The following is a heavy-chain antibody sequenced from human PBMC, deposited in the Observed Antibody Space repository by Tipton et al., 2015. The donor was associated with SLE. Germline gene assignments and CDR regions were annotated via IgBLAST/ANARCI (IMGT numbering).Heavy chain of an antibody. CDR1: GGSISSHY. V-gene: IGHV4-59*11. J-gene: IGHJ4*02. Sequence: TLSLTCTVSGGSISSHYWSWIRQPPGKGLEWIGYIYYSGITYYNPSLKSRVTISVDTSKTQFSLKLNSVTAADTAVYYCASGFNFYFDYWGQGTLVTVSS. D-gene: IGHD1-1*01. CDR2: IYYSGIT. CDR3: ASGFNFYFDY.